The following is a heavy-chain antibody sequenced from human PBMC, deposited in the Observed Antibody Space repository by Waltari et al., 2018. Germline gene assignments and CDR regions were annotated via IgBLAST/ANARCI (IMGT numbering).Heavy chain of an antibody. D-gene: IGHD1-26*01. CDR1: GFTFGDYD. CDR3: TRDRDSGSYYVYFQH. Sequence: EVQLVESGGGLVQPGRSLRLSCTASGFTFGDYDMSWVRQAPGKGLEWVGFIRSKAYGGTTEYAASVKGRFTISRDDSKSIAYLQMNSLKTEDTAVYYCTRDRDSGSYYVYFQHWGQGTLVTVSS. J-gene: IGHJ1*01. V-gene: IGHV3-49*04. CDR2: IRSKAYGGTT.